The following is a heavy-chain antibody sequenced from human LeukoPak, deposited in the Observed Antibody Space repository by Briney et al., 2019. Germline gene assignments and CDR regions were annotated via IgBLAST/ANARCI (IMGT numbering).Heavy chain of an antibody. CDR3: AKGSLGSSWPLDFDY. J-gene: IGHJ4*02. CDR2: ISGSGGST. V-gene: IGHV3-23*01. CDR1: GFTFSSYA. D-gene: IGHD6-13*01. Sequence: PGGSLRLSCAASGFTFSSYAMSWVRQAPGKGLEWVSAISGSGGSTYYADSVKGRFTISRDNSKNTLYLQMNSLRAEDTAVYYCAKGSLGSSWPLDFDYWGQGTLVTVSS.